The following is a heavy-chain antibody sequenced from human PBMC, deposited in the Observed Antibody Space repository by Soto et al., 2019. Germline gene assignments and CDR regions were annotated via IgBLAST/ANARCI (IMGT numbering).Heavy chain of an antibody. CDR2: IVPIVDTS. J-gene: IGHJ4*02. CDR3: VRVVAIPGYPDN. V-gene: IGHV1-69*12. Sequence: QVQLVQSGAEVRQPASSVKVSCKTSGGTFSSYAISWVRQAPGQGLEWMGGIVPIVDTSTYAQKFQGRVTIPANXSTSTVYMELSSLRSDDTAVYYCVRVVAIPGYPDNWGQGTLVTVSS. D-gene: IGHD5-12*01. CDR1: GGTFSSYA.